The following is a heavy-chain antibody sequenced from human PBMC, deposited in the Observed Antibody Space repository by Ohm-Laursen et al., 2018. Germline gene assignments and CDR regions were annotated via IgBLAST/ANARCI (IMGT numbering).Heavy chain of an antibody. CDR1: NAAMNSYT. CDR3: VGTGLLNGYDY. J-gene: IGHJ4*01. Sequence: TLSLTCNVSNAAMNSYTWNWIRQPAGRGLEWIGHISDRGRADYSPSLMSRLTMSIDTSIKQFSLKLTSVTAADTATYYCVGTGLLNGYDYWGHGTLVTVS. CDR2: ISDRGRA. D-gene: IGHD3-9*01. V-gene: IGHV4-4*07.